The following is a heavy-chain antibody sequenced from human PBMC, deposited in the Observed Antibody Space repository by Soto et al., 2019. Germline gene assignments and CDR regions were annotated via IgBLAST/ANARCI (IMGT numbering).Heavy chain of an antibody. D-gene: IGHD1-26*01. CDR1: GCSISSYY. Sequence: SETLSLTCTVSGCSISSYYWSWIRQPPGKGLEWIGYIYYSGSTNYNPSLKSRVTISVDTSKNQFSLKLSSVTAADTAVYYCARDKWETYYGMDVWGQGTTVTVSS. V-gene: IGHV4-59*01. CDR3: ARDKWETYYGMDV. J-gene: IGHJ6*02. CDR2: IYYSGST.